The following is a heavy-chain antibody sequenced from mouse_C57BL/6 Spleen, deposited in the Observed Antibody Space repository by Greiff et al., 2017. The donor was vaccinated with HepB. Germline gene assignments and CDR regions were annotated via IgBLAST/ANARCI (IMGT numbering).Heavy chain of an antibody. CDR3: THYGHGGFAY. CDR2: IDPENGDT. CDR1: GFNIKDDY. D-gene: IGHD2-2*01. Sequence: EVQLQQSGAELVRPGASVKLSCTASGFNIKDDYMHWVKQRPEQGLEWIGWIDPENGDTEYASKFQGKATITADTSSNTAYLQLSSLTSEDTAVYYCTHYGHGGFAYWGQGTLVTVSA. J-gene: IGHJ3*01. V-gene: IGHV14-4*01.